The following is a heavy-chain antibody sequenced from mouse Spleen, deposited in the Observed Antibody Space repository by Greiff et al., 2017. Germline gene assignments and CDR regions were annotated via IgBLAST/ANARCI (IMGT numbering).Heavy chain of an antibody. CDR3: GRDGYYPRGLMDY. CDR2: IWAGGST. V-gene: IGHV2-9*02. Sequence: QVQLQQSGPGLVAPSQTLSITCTVSGFSLTSYGVHWVRQPPGKGLEWLGVIWAGGSTNYYSALMSSLSISKDNTKSQVILKMNSLQTDDTAMYYCGRDGYYPRGLMDYWGQGTSVTVSS. D-gene: IGHD2-3*01. J-gene: IGHJ4*01. CDR1: GFSLTSYG.